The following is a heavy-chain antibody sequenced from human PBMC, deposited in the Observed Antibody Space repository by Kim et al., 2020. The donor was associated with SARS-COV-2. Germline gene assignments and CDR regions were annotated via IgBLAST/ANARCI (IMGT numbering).Heavy chain of an antibody. D-gene: IGHD3-3*01. CDR3: ARGNRGDDLFSGYYTYYMD. J-gene: IGHJ6*03. Sequence: ASVKVSCKASGYSFADHHMHWVRQAPGQGLEWIGIINPGVGTTNYAQKFQGRVTMTRDMATNTVYMELSTLRSEDTAVYYCARGNRGDDLFSGYYTYYMD. CDR2: INPGVGTT. CDR1: GYSFADHH. V-gene: IGHV1-46*01.